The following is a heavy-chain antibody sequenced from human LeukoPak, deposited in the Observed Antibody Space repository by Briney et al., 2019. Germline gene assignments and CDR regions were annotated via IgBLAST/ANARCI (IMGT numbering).Heavy chain of an antibody. CDR1: GYNFTSYW. V-gene: IGHV5-51*01. Sequence: GESLKISCKGSGYNFTSYWIGWVRQMPGKGLEWMGIIYPGDSDTRYSPSFQGQVTISADKSISTAYLQWSSLKASDTAMYYCARRVGSSPYYYYMDVWGKGTTVTVSS. J-gene: IGHJ6*03. D-gene: IGHD6-6*01. CDR2: IYPGDSDT. CDR3: ARRVGSSPYYYYMDV.